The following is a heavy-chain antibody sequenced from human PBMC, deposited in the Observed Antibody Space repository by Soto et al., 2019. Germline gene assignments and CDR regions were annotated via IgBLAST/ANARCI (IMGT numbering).Heavy chain of an antibody. Sequence: QVQLVESGGGVVQPGRSLRLSCAASGFTFTNYGFHWFRQAPGKGLEWVAAIWSDGNNRYNGGAVEGRFTVSKDNSKNMLYLQMNDLRVEDTALYYCARDSIRVPADFDYWGQGTLVTVSS. CDR1: GFTFTNYG. CDR2: IWSDGNNR. J-gene: IGHJ4*02. D-gene: IGHD1-20*01. V-gene: IGHV3-33*01. CDR3: ARDSIRVPADFDY.